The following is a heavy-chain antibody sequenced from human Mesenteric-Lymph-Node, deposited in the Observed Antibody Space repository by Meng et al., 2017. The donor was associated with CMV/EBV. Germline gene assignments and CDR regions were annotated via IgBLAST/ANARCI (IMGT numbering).Heavy chain of an antibody. CDR3: ARGFNWNYGHFDL. D-gene: IGHD1-20*01. V-gene: IGHV4-31*03. CDR1: GGSISSGGYY. Sequence: SETLSLTCTVSGGSISSGGYYWSWIRQHPGKGLEWIGYIYYSGSTYYNPSLKSRVTISVDTSKNQFSLKLSSVTAADTAVYYCARGFNWNYGHFDLWGRGTLVTVSS. CDR2: IYYSGST. J-gene: IGHJ2*01.